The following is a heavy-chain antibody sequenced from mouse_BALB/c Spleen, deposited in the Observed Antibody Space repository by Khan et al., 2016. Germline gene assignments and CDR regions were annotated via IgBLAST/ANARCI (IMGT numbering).Heavy chain of an antibody. V-gene: IGHV5-17*02. CDR1: GFTFSSFG. CDR2: ISSGSSTI. Sequence: EVELVESGGGLVQPGGSRKLSCAASGFTFSSFGMHWVRQAPEKGLEWVAYISSGSSTIYYADTVKGRFTISRDNPKNTLFLQMTSLRSEDSAMYYCARKGARKSYAMDYGGQGTSVTVSS. CDR3: ARKGARKSYAMDY. J-gene: IGHJ4*01.